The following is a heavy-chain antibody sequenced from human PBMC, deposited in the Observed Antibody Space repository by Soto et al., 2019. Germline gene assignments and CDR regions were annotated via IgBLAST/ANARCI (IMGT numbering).Heavy chain of an antibody. J-gene: IGHJ4*02. V-gene: IGHV4-38-2*01. CDR3: ARMDNVGAYDH. CDR2: FYHTGRT. CDR1: GDSFTSIYH. Sequence: PSQTLSLTCAVSGDSFTSIYHWAWIRQPPGRGLEWVGRFYHTGRTDYNPSLKSRVTIAVDTPKNQFSLNLRSLTAADSAAYYCARMDNVGAYDHCGQGNLVTV. D-gene: IGHD1-26*01.